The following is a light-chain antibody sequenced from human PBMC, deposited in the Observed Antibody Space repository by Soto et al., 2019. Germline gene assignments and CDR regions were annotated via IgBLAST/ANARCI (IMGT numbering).Light chain of an antibody. Sequence: EIVLTQSQGTLSLFPGDRATLSCRASQRVSNSYLAWFQQKPGQAPRLLIYDASSRAAGVPDRVSGGGSGTDFTLTISALEPEDFALDFCQQYERPPFAFGQGTRLE. CDR2: DAS. V-gene: IGKV3-20*01. CDR3: QQYERPPFA. CDR1: QRVSNSY. J-gene: IGKJ2*01.